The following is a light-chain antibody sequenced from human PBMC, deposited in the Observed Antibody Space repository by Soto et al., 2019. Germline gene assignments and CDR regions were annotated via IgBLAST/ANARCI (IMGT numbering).Light chain of an antibody. J-gene: IGKJ1*01. CDR1: KFINYY. Sequence: DVQLTQYPYSLSASVGDNVTITCQANKFINYYLSWYQQRPGKAPHLLIYCASNLQSGVHSRFCVRGCGTALSLTIISLQPEDLATYYCLQSYRSWTFGQGTKVEIK. CDR2: CAS. V-gene: IGKV1-39*01. CDR3: LQSYRSWT.